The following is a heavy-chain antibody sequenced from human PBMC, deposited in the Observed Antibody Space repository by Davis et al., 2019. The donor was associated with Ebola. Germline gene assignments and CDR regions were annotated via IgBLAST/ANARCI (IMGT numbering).Heavy chain of an antibody. CDR1: GFTPSSYS. CDR2: ISSSSSTI. D-gene: IGHD6-19*01. J-gene: IGHJ4*02. CDR3: ATTQWLREFDN. Sequence: GGSLRLSCAASGFTPSSYSLNWVRQAPGKGLGWVSYISSSSSTIYYADSVKGRFTISRDKSNNTLYLDMNSLRVDDTAVYYCATTQWLREFDNWGQGTLVTVSS. V-gene: IGHV3-48*01.